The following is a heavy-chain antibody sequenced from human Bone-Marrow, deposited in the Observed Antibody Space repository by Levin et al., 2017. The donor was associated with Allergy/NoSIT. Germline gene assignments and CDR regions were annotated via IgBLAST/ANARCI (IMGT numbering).Heavy chain of an antibody. Sequence: ASVKVSCKASGYTFTRYDINWVRQAIGQGLEWMGWMNPNSGNTGYAPKFQGSVTMTRNTSTGTAFMELTSLRSEDTAVYYCTRGAFDSNYHFYMDVWGKGTTVTVSS. CDR3: TRGAFDSNYHFYMDV. D-gene: IGHD4-11*01. CDR1: GYTFTRYD. V-gene: IGHV1-8*01. CDR2: MNPNSGNT. J-gene: IGHJ6*03.